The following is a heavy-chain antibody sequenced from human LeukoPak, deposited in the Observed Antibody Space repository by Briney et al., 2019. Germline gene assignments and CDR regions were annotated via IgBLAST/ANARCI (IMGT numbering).Heavy chain of an antibody. V-gene: IGHV3-23*01. CDR3: ARDRRVLGEDYYYYYGMDV. D-gene: IGHD3-16*01. CDR2: ISGTGEDI. J-gene: IGHJ6*02. Sequence: GGSLRLSCVVSGFTFGKNAMTWVRQVPGKGLEWVSSISGTGEDIYYADSVKGRFTISRDNSKNTLYLQMNSLRAEDTAVYYCARDRRVLGEDYYYYYGMDVWGQGTTVTVSS. CDR1: GFTFGKNA.